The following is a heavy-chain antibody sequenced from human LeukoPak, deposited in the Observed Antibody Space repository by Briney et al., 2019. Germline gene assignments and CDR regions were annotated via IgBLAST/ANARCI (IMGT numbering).Heavy chain of an antibody. CDR3: ARRDSGYSYFDY. V-gene: IGHV4-31*03. Sequence: PSETLSLTCTVSGGSISSGGYYWSWIRQHPGKGLEWMGYIYYSGSTYYNPSLKSRVTISVDTSKNQFSLKLSSETAADTAVYYCARRDSGYSYFDYWGQGTLVTVSS. J-gene: IGHJ4*02. D-gene: IGHD3-22*01. CDR2: IYYSGST. CDR1: GGSISSGGYY.